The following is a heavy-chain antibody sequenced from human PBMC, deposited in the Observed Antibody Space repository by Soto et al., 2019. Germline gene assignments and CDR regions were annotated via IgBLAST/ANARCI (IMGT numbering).Heavy chain of an antibody. V-gene: IGHV3-64D*06. Sequence: EVQLVESGGGLVQPGGSLRLSCSASGFTFSTYTMHWVRQAPGKGLQYVSTISSNGGSTYYADSVKGRFTISRDNSKNTLYLQMSSLRAEDTAVYYCVRPSSSWDIPFDIWGQGTMVTVSS. D-gene: IGHD6-13*01. CDR1: GFTFSTYT. J-gene: IGHJ3*02. CDR3: VRPSSSWDIPFDI. CDR2: ISSNGGST.